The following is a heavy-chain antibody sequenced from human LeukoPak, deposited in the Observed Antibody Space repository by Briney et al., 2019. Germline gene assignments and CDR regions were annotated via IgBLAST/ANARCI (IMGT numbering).Heavy chain of an antibody. Sequence: GSLRLSCAVSGFTFSSYWMSWVRQAPGKGLELVANIKQDGSEKYYWDPLKGRFTISRDNAQNSLYLTMKPLRTEDTALYYCARDRYSTRSWGYHFDYWGQGILVTVSS. CDR3: ARDRYSTRSWGYHFDY. J-gene: IGHJ4*02. CDR1: GFTFSSYW. CDR2: IKQDGSEK. D-gene: IGHD6-13*01. V-gene: IGHV3-7*03.